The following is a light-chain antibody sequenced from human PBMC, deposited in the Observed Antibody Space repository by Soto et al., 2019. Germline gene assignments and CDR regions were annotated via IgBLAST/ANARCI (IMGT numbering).Light chain of an antibody. V-gene: IGLV2-14*01. J-gene: IGLJ2*01. Sequence: QSALTQPASVSGSPGQSITISCTGTSSDIGGHNDVSWYQQHPGKAPKLLIYEVSNRPSGVSSRFSGSKSGNTASLTISGLQAEDEADYYCSSYTRSSTLVVFGGGTKLTVL. CDR3: SSYTRSSTLVV. CDR2: EVS. CDR1: SSDIGGHND.